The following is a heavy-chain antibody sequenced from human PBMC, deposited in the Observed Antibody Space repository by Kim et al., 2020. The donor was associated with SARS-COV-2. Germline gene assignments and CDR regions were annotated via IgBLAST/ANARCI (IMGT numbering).Heavy chain of an antibody. D-gene: IGHD6-13*01. V-gene: IGHV4-59*08. J-gene: IGHJ5*02. CDR2: IYYSGST. CDR1: GGSISSYY. Sequence: SETLSLTCTVSGGSISSYYWSWIRQPTGKGLEWIGYIYYSGSTNYNPSLKSRVTISVDTSKNQFSLKLSSVTAADTAVYYCARQSVAAAGTGWFDPWGQGTLVTVSS. CDR3: ARQSVAAAGTGWFDP.